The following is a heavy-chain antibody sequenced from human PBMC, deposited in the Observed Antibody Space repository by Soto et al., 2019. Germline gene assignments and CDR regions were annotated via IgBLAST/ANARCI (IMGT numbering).Heavy chain of an antibody. CDR2: IYYSGST. CDR1: GGSISSYY. Sequence: SETLSLTCTVSGGSISSYYWSWIRQPPGKGLEWIGYIYYSGSTNYNPSLKSRVTISVDTSKNQFSLKLSSVTAADTAVYYCARLGLYYDILTGYPYYFDYWGQGTLVTVSS. D-gene: IGHD3-9*01. J-gene: IGHJ4*02. CDR3: ARLGLYYDILTGYPYYFDY. V-gene: IGHV4-59*08.